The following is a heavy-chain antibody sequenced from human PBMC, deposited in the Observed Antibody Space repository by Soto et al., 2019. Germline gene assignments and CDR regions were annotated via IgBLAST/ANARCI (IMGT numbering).Heavy chain of an antibody. V-gene: IGHV1-3*01. D-gene: IGHD3-22*01. J-gene: IGHJ4*02. CDR3: ARPYYYDSSGYSLFDH. CDR1: GYTFTSYA. Sequence: ASVKVSCKASGYTFTSYAMHWVRQAPGQRLEWMGWINAGNGNTKYSQKFQGRVTITRDTSASTAYMELSSLRSEDTAVYYCARPYYYDSSGYSLFDHWGQGTLVTVSS. CDR2: INAGNGNT.